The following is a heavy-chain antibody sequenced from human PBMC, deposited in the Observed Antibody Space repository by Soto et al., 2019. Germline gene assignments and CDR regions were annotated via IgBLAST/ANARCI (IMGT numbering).Heavy chain of an antibody. J-gene: IGHJ5*02. CDR1: GFTFSSYA. CDR3: AKYGAYSGSPTAGWFDP. Sequence: EVQLLESGGGLVQPGGSLRLSCAASGFTFSSYAMSWVRQAPGKGLEWVSAISGSGGSTYYADSVKGRFTISRDNSKNTLYMQMNSLRAEDTAVYYCAKYGAYSGSPTAGWFDPWGQGTLVTVSS. V-gene: IGHV3-23*01. D-gene: IGHD1-26*01. CDR2: ISGSGGST.